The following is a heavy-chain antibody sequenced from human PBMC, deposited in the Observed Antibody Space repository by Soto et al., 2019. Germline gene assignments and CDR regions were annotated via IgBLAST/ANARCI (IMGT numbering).Heavy chain of an antibody. D-gene: IGHD3-16*01. CDR3: ASDGGRRGGGYFDL. CDR1: GFTFSSYS. V-gene: IGHV3-21*01. J-gene: IGHJ2*01. CDR2: ISSSSSYI. Sequence: EVQLVESGGGLVKPGGSLRLSCAASGFTFSSYSMNWVRQAPGKGLEWVSSISSSSSYIYYADSVKGRFTISRDNAKNSLYLQMNSLRAEETAVYYCASDGGRRGGGYFDLWGRGTLVTVSS.